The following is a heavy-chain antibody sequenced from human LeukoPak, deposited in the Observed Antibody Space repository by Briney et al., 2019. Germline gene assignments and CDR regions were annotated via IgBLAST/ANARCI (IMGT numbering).Heavy chain of an antibody. D-gene: IGHD4-17*01. Sequence: SETLSLTCTVSGASFNSYYWSWLRQPAGKGLEWIGRIHTSGSTDYSPSLQSRVTISIDTSQKQFSLNLSSVTAADTAVYYCARDDFGDVDAFDIWGQGTMVTVSS. V-gene: IGHV4-4*07. CDR3: ARDDFGDVDAFDI. CDR1: GASFNSYY. J-gene: IGHJ3*02. CDR2: IHTSGST.